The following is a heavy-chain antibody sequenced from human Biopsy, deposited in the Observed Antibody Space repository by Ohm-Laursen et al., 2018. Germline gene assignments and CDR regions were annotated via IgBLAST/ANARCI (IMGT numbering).Heavy chain of an antibody. V-gene: IGHV4-4*07. CDR2: VFRNEAT. Sequence: GTLSLTCNVSDGSINDYFWSWVRQPAGKGLEWIGRVFRNEATNYNPSLKGRVTVSIDRSKSQFSLTLRSVTAADTAVYYCTNSLGGAYWGPGILVTVSS. CDR1: DGSINDYF. J-gene: IGHJ4*02. D-gene: IGHD3-10*01. CDR3: TNSLGGAY.